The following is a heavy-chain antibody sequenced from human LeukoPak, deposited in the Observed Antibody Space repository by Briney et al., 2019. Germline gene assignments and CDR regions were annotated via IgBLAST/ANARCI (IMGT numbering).Heavy chain of an antibody. J-gene: IGHJ5*02. V-gene: IGHV3-23*01. Sequence: PGGSLRLSCAASGSVFRSYAMSWVRQAPGKGLEWVSGISSSGGSTYHADSVKGRFTISRDNSKNTLYLQMNSLRAEDTAVYYCAREPMGGWFDPWGQGTLVTVSS. CDR2: ISSSGGST. CDR1: GSVFRSYA. CDR3: AREPMGGWFDP. D-gene: IGHD3-10*01.